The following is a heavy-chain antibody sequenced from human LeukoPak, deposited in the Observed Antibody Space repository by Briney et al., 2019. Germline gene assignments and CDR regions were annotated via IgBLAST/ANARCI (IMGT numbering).Heavy chain of an antibody. CDR2: ISGSGGYT. J-gene: IGHJ4*02. CDR1: GFTFSNYA. V-gene: IGHV3-23*01. CDR3: AKDRESSSWYFDY. D-gene: IGHD6-13*01. Sequence: GGSLRLSCAASGFTFSNYAMSWVRQAPGKGLEWVSGISGSGGYTYYADSVKGRFTISRDNSKNTLYLQMNSLRGEDTAVYYCAKDRESSSWYFDYWGQGTLVTVSS.